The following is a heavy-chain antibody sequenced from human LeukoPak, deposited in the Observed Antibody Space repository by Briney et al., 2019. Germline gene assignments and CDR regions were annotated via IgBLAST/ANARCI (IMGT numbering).Heavy chain of an antibody. CDR3: ARDKGFYGSGSYYPPIGPPYYYYMDV. Sequence: PSETLSLTCTVSGGSISSYYWSWIRQPAGKGLEWVGRIYTSGSTNYNPSLKSRVTMSVDTSKNQFSLKLSSVTAADTAVYYCARDKGFYGSGSYYPPIGPPYYYYMDVWGKGTTVTVSS. CDR2: IYTSGST. V-gene: IGHV4-4*07. J-gene: IGHJ6*03. D-gene: IGHD3-10*01. CDR1: GGSISSYY.